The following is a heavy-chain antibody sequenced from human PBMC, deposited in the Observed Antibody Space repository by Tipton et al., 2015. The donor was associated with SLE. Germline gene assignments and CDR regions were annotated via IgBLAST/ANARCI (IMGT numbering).Heavy chain of an antibody. CDR2: VYTSGST. D-gene: IGHD1-14*01. CDR1: GGSISNYY. CDR3: ARGKTRVEY. V-gene: IGHV4-4*08. J-gene: IGHJ4*02. Sequence: TLSLTCSVSVSGGSISNYYWSWIRQTPGKGLEWIGYVYTSGSTIYNPSLKSRVTISVDTSKNQVSLKLNSVTAADTAVYYCARGKTRVEYWGQGTLVTVSS.